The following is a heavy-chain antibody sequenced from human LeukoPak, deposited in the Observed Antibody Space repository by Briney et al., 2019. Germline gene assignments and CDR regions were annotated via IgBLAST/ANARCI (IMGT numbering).Heavy chain of an antibody. Sequence: PSETLSLTCTVSGGSVSSGSYYWSWIRQPPGKGLEWIGYIYYSGSTNYNPSLKSRVTISVDTSKNQFSLKLSSVTAADTAVYYCAREGGFVLRFLEWFPAHWFDPWGQGTLVTVSS. CDR1: GGSVSSGSYY. J-gene: IGHJ5*02. CDR2: IYYSGST. CDR3: AREGGFVLRFLEWFPAHWFDP. V-gene: IGHV4-61*01. D-gene: IGHD3-3*01.